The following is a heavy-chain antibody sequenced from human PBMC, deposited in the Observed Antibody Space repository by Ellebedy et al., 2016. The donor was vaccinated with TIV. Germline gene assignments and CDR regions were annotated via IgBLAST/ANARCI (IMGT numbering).Heavy chain of an antibody. CDR2: IKHSGST. Sequence: MPSETLSLTCAVYGGSFSGYYWSWIRQPPGKGLEWIGEIKHSGSTNYNPSLKRRVTISVDTSKNQFSLKLSSVTAADTAVYYCARGPSHYDNLTGYPPHYDNDAFDIWGQGTMVTVSS. CDR1: GGSFSGYY. J-gene: IGHJ3*02. V-gene: IGHV4-34*01. D-gene: IGHD3-9*01. CDR3: ARGPSHYDNLTGYPPHYDNDAFDI.